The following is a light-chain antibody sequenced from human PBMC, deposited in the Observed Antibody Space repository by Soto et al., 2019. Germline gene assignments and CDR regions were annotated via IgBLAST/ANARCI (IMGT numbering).Light chain of an antibody. CDR1: SSDVGAYDY. CDR3: NSYTTIRTYV. J-gene: IGLJ1*01. V-gene: IGLV2-14*03. CDR2: DVS. Sequence: QSALTQPASVSGSPGQSITISCTGTSSDVGAYDYVSWYQHHPGKAPKLMIYDVSNRPSGVSNRFSGSKSGNTASPTISGLEAEDEADYYCNSYTTIRTYVFGTGTKLTVL.